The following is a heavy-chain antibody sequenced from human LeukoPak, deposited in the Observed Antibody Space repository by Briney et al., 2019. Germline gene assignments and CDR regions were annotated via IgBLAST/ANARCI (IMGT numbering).Heavy chain of an antibody. D-gene: IGHD5-24*01. CDR2: IIPIFGTA. CDR1: GGTFSSYA. Sequence: GASVKVSCKTSGGTFSSYAISWVRQAPGQGLEWMGGIIPIFGTANYAQKFQGRVTITADESTSTAYMELSSLRSEDTAVYYCARALDGYNPYYFDYWGQGTLVTVSS. J-gene: IGHJ4*02. V-gene: IGHV1-69*13. CDR3: ARALDGYNPYYFDY.